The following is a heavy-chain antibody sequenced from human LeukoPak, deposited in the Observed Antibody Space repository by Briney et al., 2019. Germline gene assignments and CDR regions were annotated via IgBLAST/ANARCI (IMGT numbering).Heavy chain of an antibody. Sequence: SETLSLTCTVSGGPISSGGYYWSWIRQHPGKGLEWIGYIYYSGSTYYNPSLKSRVTISVDTSKNQFSLKLSSVTAADTAVYYCARVDTATYDFDLWGRGTLVTVSS. CDR1: GGPISSGGYY. CDR2: IYYSGST. V-gene: IGHV4-31*03. J-gene: IGHJ2*01. CDR3: ARVDTATYDFDL. D-gene: IGHD5-18*01.